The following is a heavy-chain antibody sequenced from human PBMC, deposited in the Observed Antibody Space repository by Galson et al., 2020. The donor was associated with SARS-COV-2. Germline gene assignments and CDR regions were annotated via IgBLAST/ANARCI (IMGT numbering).Heavy chain of an antibody. CDR1: GFTVSSNY. CDR2: IYSGGST. V-gene: IGHV3-66*01. Sequence: GESLKISCAASGFTVSSNYMSWVRQAPGKGLEWVSVIYSGGSTYYADSVKGRFTISRDNSKNTLYLQMNSLRAEDTAVYYCARGDYYDSSGYSNYYYYGMDVWGQGTTVTVSS. J-gene: IGHJ6*02. D-gene: IGHD3-22*01. CDR3: ARGDYYDSSGYSNYYYYGMDV.